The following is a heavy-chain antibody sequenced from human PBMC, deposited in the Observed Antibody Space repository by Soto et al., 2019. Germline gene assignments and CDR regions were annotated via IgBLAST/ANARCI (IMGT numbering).Heavy chain of an antibody. V-gene: IGHV3-23*01. D-gene: IGHD3-22*01. CDR2: ISGSGDSS. CDR1: GFTFSSYA. J-gene: IGHJ4*02. CDR3: AKGHRAHYDSSGYSYYFDY. Sequence: EVQLLESGGGLVQPGGSLRLSCAASGFTFSSYAMSWVRQAPGKGLEWVSAISGSGDSSYYADSVKGRFTISRDNSKNTLYLQMNSLGAEDTAVYYCAKGHRAHYDSSGYSYYFDYWGQGTLVTVSS.